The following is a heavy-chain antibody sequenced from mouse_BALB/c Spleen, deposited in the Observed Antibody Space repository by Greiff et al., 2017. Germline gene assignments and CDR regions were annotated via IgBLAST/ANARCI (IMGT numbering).Heavy chain of an antibody. CDR3: ASGGNSGFAY. D-gene: IGHD2-1*01. J-gene: IGHJ3*01. CDR2: IYPGDGDT. CDR1: GYTFTSYW. Sequence: QVQLKESGAELARPGASVKLSCKASGYTFTSYWMQWVKQRPGQGLEWIGAIYPGDGDTRYTQKFKGKATLTADKSSSTAYMQLSSLASEDSAVYYCASGGNSGFAYWGQGTLVTVSA. V-gene: IGHV1-87*01.